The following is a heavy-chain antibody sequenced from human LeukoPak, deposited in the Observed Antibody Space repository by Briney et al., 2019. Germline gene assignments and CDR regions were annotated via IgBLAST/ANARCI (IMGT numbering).Heavy chain of an antibody. V-gene: IGHV3-23*01. J-gene: IGHJ4*02. CDR3: AKGGAGYCSSTSCLYYFDY. CDR2: ISGSGDST. CDR1: GFTFSTYA. D-gene: IGHD2-2*01. Sequence: PGGSLRLSCAASGFTFSTYAMNCVRQAPGKGLEWVSTISGSGDSTYYADSVKGRFTISRDNFKNTLLLQMHSLRAEDTAVYYCAKGGAGYCSSTSCLYYFDYWGQGTLVTVSS.